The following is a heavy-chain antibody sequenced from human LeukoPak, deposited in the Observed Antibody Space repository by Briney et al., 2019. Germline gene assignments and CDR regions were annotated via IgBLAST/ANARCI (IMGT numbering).Heavy chain of an antibody. CDR3: VKAPLPGAVPIEI. J-gene: IGHJ3*02. V-gene: IGHV3-64D*06. CDR1: GFTLSNYA. CDR2: ISRIGGDT. D-gene: IGHD3-16*01. Sequence: GGSLRHSCSASGFTLSNYAMYWVRQPPGKGLKCVSGISRIGGDTYYADSVKGRFTISRDNSKNTLYLQMSSLRPEDTAMYYCVKAPLPGAVPIEIWGQGTMVTVSS.